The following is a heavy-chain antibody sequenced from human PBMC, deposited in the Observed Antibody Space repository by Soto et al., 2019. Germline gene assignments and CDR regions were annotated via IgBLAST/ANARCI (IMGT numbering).Heavy chain of an antibody. J-gene: IGHJ3*02. CDR2: ISGSGGST. Sequence: GGSLRLSCAASGFTFSSYAMSWVRQAPGKGLEWVSAISGSGGSTYYADSVKGRFTISRDNSKNTLYLQMNSLRAEDTAVYYCAKVRRDDILTGYYSADAFDIWGQGTMVTVSS. CDR3: AKVRRDDILTGYYSADAFDI. CDR1: GFTFSSYA. D-gene: IGHD3-9*01. V-gene: IGHV3-23*01.